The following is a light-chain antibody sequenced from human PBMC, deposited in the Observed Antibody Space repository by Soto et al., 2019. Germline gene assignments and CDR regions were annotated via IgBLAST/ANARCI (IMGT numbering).Light chain of an antibody. CDR2: GAS. CDR1: QSVSSSY. CDR3: QQYGSSPVT. J-gene: IGKJ3*01. Sequence: EIVLTQSPGTLSLSQGERATLSCRASQSVSSSYLAWYQQKPGQAPRLLIYGASSRATGIPDRFSRSGSGTEFTLTISRLEPEDFAVYYCQQYGSSPVTFGPGTKVEIK. V-gene: IGKV3-20*01.